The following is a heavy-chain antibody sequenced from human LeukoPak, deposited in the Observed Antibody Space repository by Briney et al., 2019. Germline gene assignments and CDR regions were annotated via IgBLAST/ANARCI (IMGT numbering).Heavy chain of an antibody. CDR3: AKSVVVGRVFPGLEY. Sequence: SVKVSCKASGGTFSSYAISWVRQAPGQGLEWMGGIIPIFGTANYAQKFQGRVTITADESTSTAYMELSSLRSEDTAVYYCAKSVVVGRVFPGLEYWGQGTLVTVSS. J-gene: IGHJ4*02. V-gene: IGHV1-69*13. CDR2: IIPIFGTA. CDR1: GGTFSSYA. D-gene: IGHD2-21*01.